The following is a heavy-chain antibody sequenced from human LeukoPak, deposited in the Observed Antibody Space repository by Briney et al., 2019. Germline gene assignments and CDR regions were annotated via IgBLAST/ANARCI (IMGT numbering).Heavy chain of an antibody. D-gene: IGHD5-18*01. CDR3: ARDWIQLWPRLYMDV. V-gene: IGHV4-59*12. CDR1: GGSISSYY. Sequence: SPTLSLTCTVSGGSISSYYWSWVRQPPGKGLKWFGYIYYSASTNYNPSLKSRVTISVDKSKNQFSLKLSSVSAADTAVYYCARDWIQLWPRLYMDVWGKGTTVTVSS. J-gene: IGHJ6*03. CDR2: IYYSAST.